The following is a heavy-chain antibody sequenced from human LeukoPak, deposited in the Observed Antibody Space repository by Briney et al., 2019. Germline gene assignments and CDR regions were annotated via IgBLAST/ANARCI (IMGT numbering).Heavy chain of an antibody. CDR1: GGSISSSNYY. J-gene: IGHJ5*02. Sequence: TSETLSLTCTVSGGSISSSNYYWAWIRQPPGKGLEWIGTIYYTGSTYYNPSLKSRLTISVDTSKNQFSLKLSSVTAADTAVYYCANQNTIATGSWFDPWGQGTLVTVSS. CDR2: IYYTGST. CDR3: ANQNTIATGSWFDP. D-gene: IGHD6-25*01. V-gene: IGHV4-39*01.